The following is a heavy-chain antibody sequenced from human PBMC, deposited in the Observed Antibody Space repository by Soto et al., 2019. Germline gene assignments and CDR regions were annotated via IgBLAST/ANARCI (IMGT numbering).Heavy chain of an antibody. D-gene: IGHD2-2*01. J-gene: IGHJ4*02. Sequence: GGSLRLSCAASGFTFSDYWMSWVRQAPGKGPEWVANIKFDGSVKQYVDSVRGRFTISRDNSRNSLFLQMNSLRAGDTAVYYCVKDGGYCSSTTCYSPRNHYFDSWGQGTLVTVSS. CDR2: IKFDGSVK. V-gene: IGHV3-7*03. CDR3: VKDGGYCSSTTCYSPRNHYFDS. CDR1: GFTFSDYW.